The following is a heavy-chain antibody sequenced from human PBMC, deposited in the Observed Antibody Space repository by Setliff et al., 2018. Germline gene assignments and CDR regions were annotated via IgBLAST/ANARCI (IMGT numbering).Heavy chain of an antibody. CDR1: GGSITSRSYY. V-gene: IGHV4-39*01. CDR2: IYYSGTT. Sequence: KTSETLSLTCSVSGGSITSRSYYWGWIRQSPGQGREWLGTIYYSGTTYYNSSLRSRVSISTDTSKNEFSLRLSSVTAADTAVYYCVKPTWAGEVSSPFAFWFESWGQGTLVTVSS. J-gene: IGHJ5*01. D-gene: IGHD3-3*01. CDR3: VKPTWAGEVSSPFAFWFES.